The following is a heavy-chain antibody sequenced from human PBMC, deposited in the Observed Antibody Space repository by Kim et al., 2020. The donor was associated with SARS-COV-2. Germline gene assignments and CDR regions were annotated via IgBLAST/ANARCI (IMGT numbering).Heavy chain of an antibody. CDR3: ARDPKYSSGWYGYYGMDV. D-gene: IGHD6-19*01. J-gene: IGHJ6*02. Sequence: ASVKVSCKASGYTFTSYGISWVRQAPGQGLEWMGWISAYNGNTNYAQKLQGRVTMTTDTSTSTAYMELRSLRSDDTAVYYCARDPKYSSGWYGYYGMDVWGQGTTVTVSS. CDR1: GYTFTSYG. V-gene: IGHV1-18*01. CDR2: ISAYNGNT.